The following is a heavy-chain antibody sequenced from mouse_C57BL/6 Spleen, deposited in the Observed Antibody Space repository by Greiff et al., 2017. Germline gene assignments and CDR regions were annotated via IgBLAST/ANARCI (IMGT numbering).Heavy chain of an antibody. J-gene: IGHJ4*01. CDR2: IDPNSGGT. CDR1: GYTFTSYW. D-gene: IGHD2-4*01. Sequence: QVQLQQSGAELVKPGASVKLSCKASGYTFTSYWMHWVKQRPGRGLEWIGRIDPNSGGTKYNEKFKSKATLTVDKPSSTAYIQLSSLTSEDSAVYYCARGSYDFFYAMDYWGQGTSVTVSS. CDR3: ARGSYDFFYAMDY. V-gene: IGHV1-72*01.